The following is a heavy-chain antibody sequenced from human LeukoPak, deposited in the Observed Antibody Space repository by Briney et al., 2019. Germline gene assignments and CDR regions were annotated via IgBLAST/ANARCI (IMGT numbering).Heavy chain of an antibody. CDR2: IYYSGDT. Sequence: SETLSLTCTVSGGSINSTRYYWGWIRQPPGKGQEWIGSIYYSGDTHYNPSLRSRVTISVDTSKNQFSLKMNSMTAADTSVYYCATGSMTTRYYYYFYMDVWGKGTTVTVSS. CDR3: ATGSMTTRYYYYFYMDV. V-gene: IGHV4-39*01. J-gene: IGHJ6*03. D-gene: IGHD4-11*01. CDR1: GGSINSTRYY.